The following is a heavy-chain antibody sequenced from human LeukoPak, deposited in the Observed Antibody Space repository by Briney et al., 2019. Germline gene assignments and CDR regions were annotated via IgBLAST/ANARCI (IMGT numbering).Heavy chain of an antibody. CDR3: AKPAKTDYADY. Sequence: GGSLRLSCAASGFTFSSYGMSWVRQAPGKGLEWVSGISGSGGHTFYADSVKGRFTISRDNSKNMLYLQMNSLRAEDTALYYCAKPAKTDYADYWGQGTLVTVSS. CDR2: ISGSGGHT. D-gene: IGHD1-14*01. V-gene: IGHV3-23*01. CDR1: GFTFSSYG. J-gene: IGHJ4*02.